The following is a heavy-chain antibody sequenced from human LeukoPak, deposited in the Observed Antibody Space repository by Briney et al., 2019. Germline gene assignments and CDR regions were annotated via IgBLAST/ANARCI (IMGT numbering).Heavy chain of an antibody. J-gene: IGHJ4*02. CDR2: IYSGGST. V-gene: IGHV3-53*01. Sequence: GGSLRLSCAASGFTVSSNYMSWVRQAPGKGLEWVSVIYSGGSTYYAGSVKGRFTISRDNSKNTLYLQMNSLRAEDTAVYYCARERGGPWGEVGYFDYWGQGTLVTVSS. CDR1: GFTVSSNY. D-gene: IGHD7-27*01. CDR3: ARERGGPWGEVGYFDY.